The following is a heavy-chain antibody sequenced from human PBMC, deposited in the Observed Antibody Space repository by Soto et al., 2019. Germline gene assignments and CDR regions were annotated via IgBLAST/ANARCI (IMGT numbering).Heavy chain of an antibody. V-gene: IGHV1-18*01. CDR2: ISGYSGHT. J-gene: IGHJ4*02. Sequence: QVQLVQAGAEVKKPGASVKVSCKASGYTFSSYGISWVRHAPGQGLEWMGWISGYSGHTYYAQKFQGRGTMTTDTSTNTVYMELRSMRYDDTAVYYCAREWDNKSEHSSGWYDDFWGQGTLVTVSS. CDR3: AREWDNKSEHSSGWYDDF. D-gene: IGHD6-19*01. CDR1: GYTFSSYG.